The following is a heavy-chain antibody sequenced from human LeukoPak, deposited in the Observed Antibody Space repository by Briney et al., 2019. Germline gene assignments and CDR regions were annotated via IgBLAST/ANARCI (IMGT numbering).Heavy chain of an antibody. CDR1: GFTFSSYS. CDR3: VRDDDRPDNGLDY. V-gene: IGHV3-48*04. D-gene: IGHD3-22*01. CDR2: ISSSSSTI. Sequence: GGSLRLSCAASGFTFSSYSMNWVRQAPGKGLEWVSYISSSSSTIYYADSVKGRFTISRDNAKNTLYLQMNSLRAEDTAVYYCVRDDDRPDNGLDYWGQGTLVTASS. J-gene: IGHJ4*02.